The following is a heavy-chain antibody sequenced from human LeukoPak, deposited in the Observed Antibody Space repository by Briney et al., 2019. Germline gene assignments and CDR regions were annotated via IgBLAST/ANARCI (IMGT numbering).Heavy chain of an antibody. D-gene: IGHD2-2*01. CDR1: GFTFSSYS. J-gene: IGHJ4*02. Sequence: GGSLRLSCAVSGFTFSSYSMNWVRQAPGKGLEWVSSISSSSSYIYYADSVKGRFTISRDNAKNSLYLQMNSLRAEDTAVYYCARDPDIVVVPAAMDDGGFDYWGQGTLVTVSS. CDR2: ISSSSSYI. CDR3: ARDPDIVVVPAAMDDGGFDY. V-gene: IGHV3-21*01.